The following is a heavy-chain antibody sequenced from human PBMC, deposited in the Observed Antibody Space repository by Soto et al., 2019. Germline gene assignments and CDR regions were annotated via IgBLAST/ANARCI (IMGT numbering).Heavy chain of an antibody. CDR2: IYYSGST. J-gene: IGHJ6*03. CDR1: GGSISSYY. V-gene: IGHV4-59*08. CDR3: ARHPIYCSSTSCYGIMDV. D-gene: IGHD2-2*01. Sequence: SETLSLTCTVSGGSISSYYWSWIRQPPGKGLEWIGYIYYSGSTNYNPSLKSRVTISVDTSKNQFSLKLSSVTAADTAVYYCARHPIYCSSTSCYGIMDVWGKGTTVTVSS.